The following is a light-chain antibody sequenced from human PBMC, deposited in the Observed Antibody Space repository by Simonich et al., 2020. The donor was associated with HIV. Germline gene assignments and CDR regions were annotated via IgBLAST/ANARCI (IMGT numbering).Light chain of an antibody. CDR3: QQYNNWPIT. J-gene: IGKJ5*01. Sequence: EIVMTQSPATLSVSPCERAPLSCRASQSVSSDLAWYHQEPGQAPRLLIYGSSTRATGSPARFSGSGSVTEFTLTISRLQSEDFAVYYCQQYNNWPITFGQGTRLEIK. CDR2: GSS. CDR1: QSVSSD. V-gene: IGKV3-15*01.